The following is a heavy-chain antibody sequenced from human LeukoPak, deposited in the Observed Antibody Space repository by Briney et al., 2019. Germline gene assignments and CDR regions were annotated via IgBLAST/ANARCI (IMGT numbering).Heavy chain of an antibody. CDR3: ARDYRQNYDFWSGYYEIDWFDP. CDR2: IYHSGST. V-gene: IGHV4-39*07. J-gene: IGHJ5*02. Sequence: SETLSLTCTVSGGSISSSNYYWGWIRQPPGKGLEWIGSIYHSGSTYDNPSLKSRVTISVDTSKNQFSLKLSSVTAADTAVYYCARDYRQNYDFWSGYYEIDWFDPWGQGTLVTVSS. CDR1: GGSISSSNYY. D-gene: IGHD3-3*01.